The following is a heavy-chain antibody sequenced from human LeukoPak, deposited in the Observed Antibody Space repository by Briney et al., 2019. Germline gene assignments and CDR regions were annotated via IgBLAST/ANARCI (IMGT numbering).Heavy chain of an antibody. CDR1: GFTVSSNY. CDR2: IYSGGNT. D-gene: IGHD3-16*02. J-gene: IGHJ4*02. V-gene: IGHV3-53*05. CDR3: AKDIRMITFGGVIF. Sequence: GGSLRLSCAASGFTVSSNYMYWVRQAPGKGLEWVSVIYSGGNTYYADSVKGRFTISRDNSKNTLYLQMNSLRAEDTAVYYCAKDIRMITFGGVIFWGQGTLVTVSS.